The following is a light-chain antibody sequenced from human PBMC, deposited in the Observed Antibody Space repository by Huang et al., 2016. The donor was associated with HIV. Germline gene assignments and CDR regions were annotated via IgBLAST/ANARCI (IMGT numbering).Light chain of an antibody. Sequence: DIQMTQSPSSVSASVGDRVTIICRASQGVSTSLAGSQQKPGKAPNLLIFASSTLQSGVPSRCSASGSVTHFTLTIRSVQSEDFATYYCQQAHSFPFTFGQGTRLDIK. CDR1: QGVSTS. V-gene: IGKV1-12*01. CDR3: QQAHSFPFT. CDR2: ASS. J-gene: IGKJ5*01.